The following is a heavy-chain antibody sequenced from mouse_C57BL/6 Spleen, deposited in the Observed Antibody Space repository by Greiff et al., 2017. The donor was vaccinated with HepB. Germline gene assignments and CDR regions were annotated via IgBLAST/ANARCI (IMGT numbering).Heavy chain of an antibody. CDR3: ARDRDYGSSYGYFDY. CDR2: INYDGSST. D-gene: IGHD1-1*01. V-gene: IGHV5-16*01. CDR1: GFTFSDYY. Sequence: EVKLMESEGGLVQPGSSMKLSCTASGFTFSDYYMAWVRQVPEKGLEWVANINYDGSSTYYLDSLKSRFIISRDNAKNILYLQMSSLKSEDTATYYCARDRDYGSSYGYFDYWGQGTTLTVSS. J-gene: IGHJ2*01.